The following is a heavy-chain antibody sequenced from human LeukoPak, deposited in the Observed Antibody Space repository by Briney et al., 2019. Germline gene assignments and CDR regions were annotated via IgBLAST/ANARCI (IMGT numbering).Heavy chain of an antibody. Sequence: ASVKVSCKASGYTFTSYYMHWVRQAPGQGLEWMGIINPSGGSTSYAQKFQGRVTMTRDTSTSTAYMDLSSLRSDDTAMYYCARDGTTVVGATIPFDYWGQGTLVTVSS. D-gene: IGHD1-26*01. V-gene: IGHV1-46*01. J-gene: IGHJ4*02. CDR2: INPSGGST. CDR1: GYTFTSYY. CDR3: ARDGTTVVGATIPFDY.